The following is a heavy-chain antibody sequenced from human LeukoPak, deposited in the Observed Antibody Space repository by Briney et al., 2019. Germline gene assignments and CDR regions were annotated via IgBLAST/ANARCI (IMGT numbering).Heavy chain of an antibody. J-gene: IGHJ3*02. D-gene: IGHD3-16*01. CDR2: IYYSGST. Sequence: LGTLSLTCTVSGGSICTSSSYWGWIRQPPGKGLERIGSIYYSGSTYYNPSLKSQVTISVDTSKNHFSLKLSSVTAADTAVYYCAREGGRSDAFDIWGQGTMVTVSS. V-gene: IGHV4-39*02. CDR1: GGSICTSSSY. CDR3: AREGGRSDAFDI.